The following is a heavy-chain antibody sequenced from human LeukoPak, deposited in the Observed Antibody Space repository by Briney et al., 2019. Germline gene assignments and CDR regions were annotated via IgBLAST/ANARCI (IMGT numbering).Heavy chain of an antibody. V-gene: IGHV3-48*02. Sequence: GGSLRLSCAASGFTFSSYSMNWVRQAPGKGLEWVSYISSSSTIYYADSVKGRFTISRDNAKNSLYLQMNSLRDEDTAVYYCARDWGYYYYYGMDVWGQGTTVTVSS. D-gene: IGHD3-16*01. CDR2: ISSSSTI. CDR3: ARDWGYYYYYGMDV. J-gene: IGHJ6*02. CDR1: GFTFSSYS.